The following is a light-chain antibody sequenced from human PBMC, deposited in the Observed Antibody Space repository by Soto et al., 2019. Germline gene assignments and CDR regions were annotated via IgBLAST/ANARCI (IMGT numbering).Light chain of an antibody. J-gene: IGKJ1*01. CDR3: QQYNDWPPWT. V-gene: IGKV3-15*01. CDR2: GAS. Sequence: EIVMTQSPATLSVSPGERATLSCRASQSVSGNLAWYQQKPGQAPRLLIYGASTRAAGIPARFSGSGSGTEFTLTISSLQSEDFAVYYCQQYNDWPPWTFGQGTKVEIK. CDR1: QSVSGN.